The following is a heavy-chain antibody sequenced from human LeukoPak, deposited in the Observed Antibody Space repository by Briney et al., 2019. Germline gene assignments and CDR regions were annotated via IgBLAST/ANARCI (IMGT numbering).Heavy chain of an antibody. CDR3: AKDGANSGSGSSPYYFDY. J-gene: IGHJ4*02. D-gene: IGHD7-27*01. CDR2: ISWNSGSI. CDR1: GFTFDDYA. V-gene: IGHV3-9*01. Sequence: GGSLRLSCAASGFTFDDYAMHWVRQAPGKGLEWVSGISWNSGSIGYADSVKGRFTISRDNAKNSLYLQMNSLRAEDTALYHCAKDGANSGSGSSPYYFDYWGQGTLVTVSS.